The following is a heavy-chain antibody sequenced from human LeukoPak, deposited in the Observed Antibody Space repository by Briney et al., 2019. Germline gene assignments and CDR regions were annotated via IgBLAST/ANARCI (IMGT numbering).Heavy chain of an antibody. CDR3: AKDGGSAIPFDY. V-gene: IGHV3-30*02. CDR2: IRYDGSNK. Sequence: GGSLRLSCAASGFTFSSYGMHWVRQAPGKGLEWVAFIRYDGSNKYYADSVKGRFTISRDNSKNTLYLQMNSLRAEDTAVYYCAKDGGSAIPFDYWGQGTLVTVSS. J-gene: IGHJ4*02. CDR1: GFTFSSYG.